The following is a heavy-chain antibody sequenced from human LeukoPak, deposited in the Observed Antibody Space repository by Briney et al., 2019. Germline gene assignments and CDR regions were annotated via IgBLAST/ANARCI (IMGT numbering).Heavy chain of an antibody. CDR1: GSTFSTYA. CDR2: VIPMFGTS. D-gene: IGHD1-26*01. V-gene: IGHV1-69*13. CDR3: ARVVGSGTSNRHFDY. J-gene: IGHJ4*02. Sequence: GASVKVSCKASGSTFSTYAFNWVRQAPGQGLEWVGGVIPMFGTSHYAQNFQGRVTITADESTVTAYMELSSLRPEDTAVYYCARVVGSGTSNRHFDYWGQGTLVTVSS.